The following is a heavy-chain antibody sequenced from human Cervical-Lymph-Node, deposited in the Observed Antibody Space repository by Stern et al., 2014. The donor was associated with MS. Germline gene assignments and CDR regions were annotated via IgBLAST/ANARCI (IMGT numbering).Heavy chain of an antibody. Sequence: QVQLVESGGGVVQPGRSLRLSCAASGFTFSSYGMHWVLQAPGKGLEWVTVIWHDGSIKQYADSVMGRFTISKDNDRSTLYLQMNSLRAEDTAVYYCARGGLWGAYAPMDVWGQGTTVTVSS. CDR1: GFTFSSYG. CDR2: IWHDGSIK. D-gene: IGHD3-16*01. V-gene: IGHV3-33*01. CDR3: ARGGLWGAYAPMDV. J-gene: IGHJ6*02.